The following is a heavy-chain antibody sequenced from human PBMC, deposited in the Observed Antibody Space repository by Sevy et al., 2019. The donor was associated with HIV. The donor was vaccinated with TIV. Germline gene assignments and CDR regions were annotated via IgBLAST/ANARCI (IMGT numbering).Heavy chain of an antibody. CDR1: GGSFSSYY. CDR2: IYFTGST. J-gene: IGHJ3*02. Sequence: SETLSLTCTVSGGSFSSYYWSWIRQPPGKGLEWIGFIYFTGSTNYNPSLKSRITMSVDSSNNQFSLKLSSVTAADTAVYYCAGIWTNDAFDIWGPGTMVTVSS. D-gene: IGHD1-1*01. CDR3: AGIWTNDAFDI. V-gene: IGHV4-59*01.